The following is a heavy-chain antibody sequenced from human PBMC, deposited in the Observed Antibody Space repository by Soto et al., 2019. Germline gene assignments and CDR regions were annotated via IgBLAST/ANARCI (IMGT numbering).Heavy chain of an antibody. J-gene: IGHJ4*02. CDR1: GYSFSDFG. V-gene: IGHV1-18*04. D-gene: IGHD4-17*01. Sequence: QVHLVQSGGELKKPGASVKVSCKASGYSFSDFGITWVRQAPGQGLEWMGWSSGKNGNTNYAQKVKGRVTLTADTSTRTVYMEMRALTYADTGIYYCARGAYYEDTGTFENWGQGTPVPVSS. CDR2: SSGKNGNT. CDR3: ARGAYYEDTGTFEN.